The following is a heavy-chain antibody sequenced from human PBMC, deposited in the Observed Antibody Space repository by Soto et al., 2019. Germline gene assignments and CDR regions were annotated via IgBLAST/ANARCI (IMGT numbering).Heavy chain of an antibody. V-gene: IGHV1-18*04. J-gene: IGHJ1*01. Sequence: QVQLVQSGAEVKEPGASVKVSCKASGFTFTSYAFTWVRQAPGQGLEWMGWISANTGDANYGQKLQGRVTMTTDTSTNTAYMELRNPRSDDTAVYYCARGDYGDLTPDWGQGTLVTVSS. CDR2: ISANTGDA. CDR1: GFTFTSYA. CDR3: ARGDYGDLTPD. D-gene: IGHD4-17*01.